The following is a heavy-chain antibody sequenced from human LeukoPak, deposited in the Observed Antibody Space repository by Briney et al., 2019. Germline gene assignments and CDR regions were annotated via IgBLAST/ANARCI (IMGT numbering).Heavy chain of an antibody. CDR3: ARDQEGFDY. Sequence: GASVKVSCKVSGYSFTSNYIHWVRQAPGQGLEWMGMIYPRDGSTSYAQRFQDRVTVTRDMSTSTVHMELSGLRSEDTAVYYCARDQEGFDYWGQGTLVTVSS. CDR2: IYPRDGST. CDR1: GYSFTSNY. V-gene: IGHV1-46*01. J-gene: IGHJ4*02.